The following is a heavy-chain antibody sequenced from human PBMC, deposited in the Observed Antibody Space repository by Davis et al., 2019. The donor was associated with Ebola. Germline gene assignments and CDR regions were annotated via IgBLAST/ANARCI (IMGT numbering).Heavy chain of an antibody. CDR2: ISAYNGNT. CDR1: GYTFTSYG. Sequence: AASVKVSCKASGYTFTSYGISWVRQAPGQGLEWMGWISAYNGNTNYAQKLQGRVTMTRDTSTSTVYMELSSLRSEDTAVYYCARYSAALGLFDYWGQGTLVTVSS. V-gene: IGHV1-18*01. CDR3: ARYSAALGLFDY. J-gene: IGHJ4*02. D-gene: IGHD6-13*01.